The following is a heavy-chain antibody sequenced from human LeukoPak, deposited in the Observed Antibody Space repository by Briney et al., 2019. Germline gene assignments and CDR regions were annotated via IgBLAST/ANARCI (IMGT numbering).Heavy chain of an antibody. CDR1: GFTFSSNW. V-gene: IGHV3-74*01. D-gene: IGHD3-10*01. J-gene: IGHJ4*02. CDR2: IKSDGTIT. Sequence: PGGSLRLSCAASGFTFSSNWMHWVRQAPGKGLVWVSRIKSDGTITTYADSVKGRFIISRDNAKNTLCLQMNSLRAEDTAVYYCVGGYSFDYWGQGTLVTVSS. CDR3: VGGYSFDY.